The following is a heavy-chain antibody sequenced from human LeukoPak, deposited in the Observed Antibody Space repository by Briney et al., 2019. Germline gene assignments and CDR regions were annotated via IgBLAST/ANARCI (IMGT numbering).Heavy chain of an antibody. CDR1: GFTFSSYA. J-gene: IGHJ4*02. CDR2: ISGSGGST. D-gene: IGHD3-10*01. CDR3: AKGSYYGSGSIGYYFDY. V-gene: IGHV3-23*01. Sequence: GGFLRLSCAASGFTFSSYAMSWVRQAPGKGLEWVSAISGSGGSTYYADSVKGRFTISRDNSKNTLYLQMNSLRAEDTAVYYCAKGSYYGSGSIGYYFDYWGQGTLVTVSS.